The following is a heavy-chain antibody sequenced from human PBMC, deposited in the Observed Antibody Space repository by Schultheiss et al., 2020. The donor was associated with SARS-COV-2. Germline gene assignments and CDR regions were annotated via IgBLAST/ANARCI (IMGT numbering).Heavy chain of an antibody. J-gene: IGHJ4*02. CDR2: INPSGGST. Sequence: GGSLRLSCKASGYTFTSYYMHWVRQAPGQGLEWMGIINPSGGSTSYAQKFQGRVTMTRDTSTSTVYMELSSLRSEDTAVYYCASGVCSSTSCYTREWGQGTLVTVSS. CDR1: GYTFTSYY. CDR3: ASGVCSSTSCYTRE. D-gene: IGHD2-2*02. V-gene: IGHV1-46*01.